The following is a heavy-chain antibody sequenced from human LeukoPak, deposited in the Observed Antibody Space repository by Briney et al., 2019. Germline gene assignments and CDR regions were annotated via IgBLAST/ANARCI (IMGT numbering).Heavy chain of an antibody. CDR3: ARYHCSSTSCPEGSRYYYMDV. D-gene: IGHD2-2*01. CDR2: ISWNGGSI. J-gene: IGHJ6*03. V-gene: IGHV3-9*01. Sequence: PGRSLRLSCAASEFTFDDYAMHWVRQVPGKGLEWVSGISWNGGSIGYADSVKARFTISRDNAKNSLYLQMNSLRAEDTAVYYCARYHCSSTSCPEGSRYYYMDVWGKGTTVTVSS. CDR1: EFTFDDYA.